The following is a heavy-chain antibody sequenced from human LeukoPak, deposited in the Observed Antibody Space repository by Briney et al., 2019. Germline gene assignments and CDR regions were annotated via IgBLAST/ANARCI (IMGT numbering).Heavy chain of an antibody. CDR2: IRYDGSNK. CDR3: AKDLDGWTKAFDI. J-gene: IGHJ3*02. D-gene: IGHD6-19*01. CDR1: GFTFSSYG. Sequence: GGSLRLSCAASGFTFSSYGMHWVRQAPGKGLEWVAFIRYDGSNKYYADSVKGRFTISRDNSKNTLYLQMNSLSAEDTAVYYCAKDLDGWTKAFDIWGQGTMVTVSS. V-gene: IGHV3-30*02.